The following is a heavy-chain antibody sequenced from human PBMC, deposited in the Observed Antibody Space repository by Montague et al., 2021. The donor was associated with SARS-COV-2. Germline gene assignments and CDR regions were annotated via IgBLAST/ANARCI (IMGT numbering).Heavy chain of an antibody. CDR3: ARGGYYDYAFDI. CDR1: GGSISSYY. J-gene: IGHJ3*02. CDR2: IYYSGST. D-gene: IGHD3-22*01. Sequence: SETLSLTCTVSGGSISSYYRSWIRQPPGKGLEWIGYIYYSGSTNYNPSLKSRVTISVDTSKNQFSLKLSSVTAADTAVYYCARGGYYDYAFDIWGQGTMVTVSS. V-gene: IGHV4-59*01.